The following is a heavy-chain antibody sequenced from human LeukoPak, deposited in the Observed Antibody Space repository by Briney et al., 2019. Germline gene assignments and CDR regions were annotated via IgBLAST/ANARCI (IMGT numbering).Heavy chain of an antibody. J-gene: IGHJ4*02. CDR3: AKRGSGITVAADY. V-gene: IGHV3-21*01. CDR1: GFTFSSYS. Sequence: PGGSLRLSCAASGFTFSSYSMNWVRQAPGKGLEWVSSISSSSSYIYYADSVKGRFTISRDNAKNSLYLQMNSLRAEDTAVYYCAKRGSGITVAADYWGQGTPVTVSS. D-gene: IGHD6-19*01. CDR2: ISSSSSYI.